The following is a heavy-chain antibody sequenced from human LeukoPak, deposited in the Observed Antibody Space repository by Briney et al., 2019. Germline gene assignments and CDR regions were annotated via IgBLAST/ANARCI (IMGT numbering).Heavy chain of an antibody. J-gene: IGHJ4*02. CDR2: IIPTFGTA. Sequence: ASVKVSCKASGGTFSSYAISWVRQAPGQGLEWMGGIIPTFGTANYAQKFQGRVTITADKSTSTAYMELSSLRSDDTAVYYCARFTSGYYGYFDYWGQGTLVTVSS. CDR1: GGTFSSYA. CDR3: ARFTSGYYGYFDY. D-gene: IGHD3-22*01. V-gene: IGHV1-69*06.